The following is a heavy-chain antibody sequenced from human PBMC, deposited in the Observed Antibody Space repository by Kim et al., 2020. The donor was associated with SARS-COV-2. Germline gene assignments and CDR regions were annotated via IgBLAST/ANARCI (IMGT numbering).Heavy chain of an antibody. CDR1: GGSISSYQ. J-gene: IGHJ4*02. Sequence: SETLSLTCTVSGGSISSYQWSWIRQPPGKGLEWIGYLYNSGNTNYNPSFKSRVTILVDTSKNQFSLTLTSVTAADTAAYYCARAPRNGHFDSWGQGVLVAVSS. D-gene: IGHD2-8*01. CDR3: ARAPRNGHFDS. V-gene: IGHV4-59*01. CDR2: LYNSGNT.